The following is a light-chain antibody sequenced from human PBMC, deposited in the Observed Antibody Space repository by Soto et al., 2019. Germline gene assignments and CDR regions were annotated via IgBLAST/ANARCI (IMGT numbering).Light chain of an antibody. J-gene: IGKJ5*01. V-gene: IGKV3-11*01. CDR1: QSFRGL. CDR3: QQRHMWPIT. CDR2: DAY. Sequence: EVVLTQSPVTLSLSPGERATLSCSASQSFRGLLAWYQQKPGQAPRLLIYDAYNRATGIPPRFSVSGSGTDFTLTISSLEPEDSAVYYCQQRHMWPITFGQGTRLEIK.